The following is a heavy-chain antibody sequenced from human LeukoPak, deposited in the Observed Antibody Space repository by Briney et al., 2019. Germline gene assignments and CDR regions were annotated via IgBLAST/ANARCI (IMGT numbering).Heavy chain of an antibody. D-gene: IGHD3-9*01. CDR2: ISGSGGST. J-gene: IGHJ6*03. Sequence: GGSLRLSCVASGFTFSNYGMSWVRQTPGKGLEWVSAISGSGGSTYYADSVKGRYTISRDNSKNTLYLQMNSLRAEDTAVYYCAKVTRNYDILTGYYAYYYYMDVWGKGTTVTISS. CDR1: GFTFSNYG. CDR3: AKVTRNYDILTGYYAYYYYMDV. V-gene: IGHV3-23*01.